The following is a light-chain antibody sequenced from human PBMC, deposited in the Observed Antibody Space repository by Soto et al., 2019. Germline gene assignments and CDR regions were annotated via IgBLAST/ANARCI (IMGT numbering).Light chain of an antibody. CDR3: QQRSNWPPVLT. CDR1: ETVGSN. V-gene: IGKV3-11*02. Sequence: VLTQSPDTLSLSPGERATLSCRATETVGSNLAWFQQKPGQTPRLLIYDASTRVTGIPARFRGSGYGRDFTLTISSLEPEDFAVYYCQQRSNWPPVLTFGGGTKVEIK. J-gene: IGKJ4*01. CDR2: DAS.